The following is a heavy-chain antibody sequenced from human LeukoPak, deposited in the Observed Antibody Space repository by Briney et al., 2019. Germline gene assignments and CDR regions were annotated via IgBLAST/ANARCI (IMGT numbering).Heavy chain of an antibody. V-gene: IGHV3-66*01. CDR1: GFTVSSDF. J-gene: IGHJ4*02. CDR2: IYTSGIT. D-gene: IGHD1-26*01. Sequence: GGSLRLSCAVSGFTVSSDFMSWVRQAPGKGPEWVSVIYTSGITYYADSVRGRFTISRDNSKNTLYLQMDSLTAEDTAVYYCAREDAGGTYSFDYWGQGTLVTVSS. CDR3: AREDAGGTYSFDY.